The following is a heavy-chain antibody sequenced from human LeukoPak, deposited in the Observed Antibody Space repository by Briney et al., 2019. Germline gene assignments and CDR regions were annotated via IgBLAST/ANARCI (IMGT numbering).Heavy chain of an antibody. D-gene: IGHD3-3*01. CDR2: INSDGSST. CDR1: GFTFSSYW. CDR3: AKEGNDFWSGYSFDY. V-gene: IGHV3-74*01. J-gene: IGHJ4*02. Sequence: GGSLRLSCAASGFTFSSYWMHWVRQAPGQGLVWVSRINSDGSSTSYADSVKGRFTIYRDNARNTLYLQMNSLRAEDTAVYYCAKEGNDFWSGYSFDYWGQGTLVTVSS.